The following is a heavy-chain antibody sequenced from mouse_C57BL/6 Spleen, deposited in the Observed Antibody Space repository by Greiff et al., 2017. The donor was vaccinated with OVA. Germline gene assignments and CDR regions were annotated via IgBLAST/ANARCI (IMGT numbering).Heavy chain of an antibody. V-gene: IGHV3-6*01. J-gene: IGHJ3*01. Sequence: EVKLVESGPGLVKPSQSLSLTCSVTGYSITSGYYWNWIRQFPGNKLEWMGYISYDGSNNYNPSLKNRISITRDTSKNQFFLKLNSVTTEDTATYYCARDDYDDAFGFAYWGQGTLVTVSA. CDR3: ARDDYDDAFGFAY. D-gene: IGHD2-4*01. CDR1: GYSITSGYY. CDR2: ISYDGSN.